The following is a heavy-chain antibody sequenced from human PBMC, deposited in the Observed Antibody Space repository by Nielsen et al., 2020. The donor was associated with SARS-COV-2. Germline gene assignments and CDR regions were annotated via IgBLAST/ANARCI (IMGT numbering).Heavy chain of an antibody. V-gene: IGHV4-4*02. Sequence: SETLSLTCAVSGGSISSSNWWSWVRPPPGRGLEWIGVIYHSGSTNYNPSLKSRVTISVDTSKNQFSLKLSSVTAADTAVYYCARDRWQQLVPTYWGQGTLVTVSS. D-gene: IGHD6-13*01. CDR3: ARDRWQQLVPTY. CDR2: IYHSGST. CDR1: GGSISSSNW. J-gene: IGHJ4*02.